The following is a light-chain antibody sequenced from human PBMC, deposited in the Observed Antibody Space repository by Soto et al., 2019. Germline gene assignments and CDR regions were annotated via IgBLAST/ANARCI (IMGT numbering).Light chain of an antibody. CDR2: EVS. CDR3: SSYTSSSNLYV. V-gene: IGLV2-14*01. Sequence: QSVIPEPASVSWSPGDSITISCTGTSSDVGGYNFVSWYQQHPGKAPKFMIYEVSNRPSGVSNHFSGSKSGNTASLTISGLQAEDDADYYCSSYTSSSNLYVFGTGTKVTAL. J-gene: IGLJ1*01. CDR1: SSDVGGYNF.